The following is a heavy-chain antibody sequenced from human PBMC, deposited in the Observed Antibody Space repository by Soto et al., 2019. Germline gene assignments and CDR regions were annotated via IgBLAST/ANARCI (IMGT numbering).Heavy chain of an antibody. CDR3: AIDIAPIVVVAANYFDY. CDR1: GFTFSSYG. V-gene: IGHV3-30*03. J-gene: IGHJ4*02. D-gene: IGHD2-15*01. Sequence: QVQLVESGGGVVQPGRSLRLSCAASGFTFSSYGMHWVRQAPGKGLEWVAVISYDGSNKYYADSVKGRFTISRDNSKNTLYLQMNSLRAEDTAVYYCAIDIAPIVVVAANYFDYWGQGTLVTVSS. CDR2: ISYDGSNK.